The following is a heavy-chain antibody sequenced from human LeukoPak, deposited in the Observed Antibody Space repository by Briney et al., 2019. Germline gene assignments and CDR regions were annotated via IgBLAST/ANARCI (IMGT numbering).Heavy chain of an antibody. Sequence: ASVKVSCKASGYTFTSYYMDWVRQAPGQGLEWMGITNPSGGSTSYAQKFQGRVTMTRDMSTSTVYMELSSLRSEDTAVYYCASLAGGNSESSDAFDIWGQGTMVTVSS. CDR2: TNPSGGST. J-gene: IGHJ3*02. D-gene: IGHD4-23*01. CDR3: ASLAGGNSESSDAFDI. CDR1: GYTFTSYY. V-gene: IGHV1-46*01.